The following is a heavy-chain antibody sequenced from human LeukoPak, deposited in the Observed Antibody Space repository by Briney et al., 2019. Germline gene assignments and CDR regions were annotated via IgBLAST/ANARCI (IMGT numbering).Heavy chain of an antibody. CDR2: VSGSGDGT. Sequence: PGGSLRLSCAASGFTFTSYAMGWVRQAPGKGPEWVSSVSGSGDGTYYADSVKGRFTISRDNSKKTLDLHMDSLRAEDTAVYYCAKERLGGNYGDYAVDYWGQGTMVTVSS. V-gene: IGHV3-23*01. D-gene: IGHD4-17*01. CDR3: AKERLGGNYGDYAVDY. J-gene: IGHJ4*02. CDR1: GFTFTSYA.